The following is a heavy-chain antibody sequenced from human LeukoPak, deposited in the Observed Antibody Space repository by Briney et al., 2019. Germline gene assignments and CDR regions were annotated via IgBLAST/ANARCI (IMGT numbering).Heavy chain of an antibody. D-gene: IGHD6-6*01. J-gene: IGHJ4*02. CDR1: GYTFTGYY. V-gene: IGHV1-2*02. CDR3: ARDANEYSSSSLDY. CDR2: INPNSGGT. Sequence: ASVKVSCKASGYTFTGYYMHWVRQARGQGLEWMGWINPNSGGTNYAQKFQGRVTMTRDTSISTAYMELSRLRSDDTAVYYCARDANEYSSSSLDYWGQGTLVTVSS.